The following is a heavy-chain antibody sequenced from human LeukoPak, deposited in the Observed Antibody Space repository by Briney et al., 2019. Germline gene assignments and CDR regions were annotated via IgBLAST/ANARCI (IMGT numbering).Heavy chain of an antibody. CDR3: ARRGSGSYSVHY. D-gene: IGHD3-10*01. Sequence: GASVKVSCKASGYTFTGYYMHWVRQAPGQGLEWMGRIIPILGITNYAQKFQDRVTITADKSTSTAYMELSSLRSEDTAVYYCARRGSGSYSVHYWGQGTLVTVSS. V-gene: IGHV1-69*02. J-gene: IGHJ4*02. CDR1: GYTFTGYY. CDR2: IIPILGIT.